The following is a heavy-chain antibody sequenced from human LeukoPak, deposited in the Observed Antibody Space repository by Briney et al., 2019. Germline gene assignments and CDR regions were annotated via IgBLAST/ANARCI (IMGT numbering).Heavy chain of an antibody. CDR2: IYYSGST. CDR3: ASSGFPSYWYFDL. CDR1: CGSISSYY. D-gene: IGHD3-10*01. J-gene: IGHJ2*01. V-gene: IGHV4-59*12. Sequence: SETLSLTCTVSCGSISSYYWSWIRQPPGKGLEWIGYIYYSGSTNYNPSLKSRVTISVDTSKNQFSLKLSSVTAADTAVYYCASSGFPSYWYFDLWGRGTLVTVSS.